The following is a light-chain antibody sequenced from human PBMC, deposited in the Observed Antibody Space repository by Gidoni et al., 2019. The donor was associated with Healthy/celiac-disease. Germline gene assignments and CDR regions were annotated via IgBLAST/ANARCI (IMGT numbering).Light chain of an antibody. V-gene: IGLV3-10*01. Sequence: SYELTQPPSVSVSPGQTARITCPGVALPKKYAYGYLQKSGQAPVLVIYEDSKRPSGIPERFSGSSSGTMATLTISGAQVEDEADYYCYSTDSSGNHRVFGGGTKLTVL. CDR2: EDS. CDR1: ALPKKY. J-gene: IGLJ2*01. CDR3: YSTDSSGNHRV.